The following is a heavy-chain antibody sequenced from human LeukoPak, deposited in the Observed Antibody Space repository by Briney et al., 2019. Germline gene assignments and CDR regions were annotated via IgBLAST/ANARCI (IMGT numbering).Heavy chain of an antibody. CDR2: ISYDGSNK. J-gene: IGHJ4*02. CDR1: GFTFSSYA. Sequence: PGGSLRLSCAASGFTFSSYAMHWVRQAPGKGLEWVAVISYDGSNKYYADSVKGRFTISRDNSKNTLYLQMNSLRAEDTAVYYCAKSWSFDSSGYHPGDFDYWGQGTLVTVSS. V-gene: IGHV3-30*04. CDR3: AKSWSFDSSGYHPGDFDY. D-gene: IGHD3-22*01.